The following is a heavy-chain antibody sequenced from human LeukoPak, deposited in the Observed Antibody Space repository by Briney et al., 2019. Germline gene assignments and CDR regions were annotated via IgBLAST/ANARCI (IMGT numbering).Heavy chain of an antibody. CDR2: ISSSSSYI. Sequence: GGSLRLSCAASGFTFSSYSMNWVRQAPGKGLEWVSSISSSSSYIYYADSVKGRFTISRDNAKNSLYLQMNSLRAEDTAVYYCARDAHTSGWHIRYFDLWGRGTLVTVSS. CDR1: GFTFSSYS. V-gene: IGHV3-21*01. D-gene: IGHD6-19*01. J-gene: IGHJ2*01. CDR3: ARDAHTSGWHIRYFDL.